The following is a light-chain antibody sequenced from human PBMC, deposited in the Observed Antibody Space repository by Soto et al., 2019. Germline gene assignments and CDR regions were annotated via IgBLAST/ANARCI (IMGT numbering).Light chain of an antibody. CDR1: TGAVTSGHY. Sequence: QTVVTQEPSLTVSPGGTVTLTCGSSTGAVTSGHYPYWFQQKPGQAPRTLIYDTSNKHSWTPARFLGSLLGGKAALTLAGAQPEDEAEYYCLLSYSGDMMFGGGTKVTVL. J-gene: IGLJ3*02. V-gene: IGLV7-46*01. CDR3: LLSYSGDMM. CDR2: DTS.